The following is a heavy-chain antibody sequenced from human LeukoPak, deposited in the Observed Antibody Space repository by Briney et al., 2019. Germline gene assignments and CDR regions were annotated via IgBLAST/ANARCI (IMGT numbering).Heavy chain of an antibody. Sequence: GGSLRLSCAASGFTFSSYWMSWVRQALGKGLEWVANIKQDGSERYYVDSVKGRFTISRDNAKNSLYLQMNSLRAEDTAVYYCASRSRSPSDFSDYWGQGTLVTVSS. J-gene: IGHJ4*02. CDR1: GFTFSSYW. V-gene: IGHV3-7*01. CDR3: ASRSRSPSDFSDY. D-gene: IGHD3-3*01. CDR2: IKQDGSER.